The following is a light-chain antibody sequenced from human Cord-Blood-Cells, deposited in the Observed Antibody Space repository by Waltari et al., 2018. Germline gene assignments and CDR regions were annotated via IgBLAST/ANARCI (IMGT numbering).Light chain of an antibody. CDR3: CSYAGSSTVV. CDR2: EGS. J-gene: IGLJ2*01. Sequence: QSALTQPASVSGSPVQSITISCTGTSSVVGSYNIVSWYQQHPGKAPKLMIYEGSKRPSGDSTRFAGSKSGHAAYLTISGLQAADEADYNCCSYAGSSTVVFGGGTKLTVL. CDR1: SSVVGSYNI. V-gene: IGLV2-23*01.